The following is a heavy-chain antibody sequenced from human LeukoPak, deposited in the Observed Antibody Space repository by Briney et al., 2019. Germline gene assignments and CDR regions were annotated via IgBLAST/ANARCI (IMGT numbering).Heavy chain of an antibody. J-gene: IGHJ5*02. CDR3: ARDVLYYYGSGSSAGWFDP. CDR2: ISSSSSYI. D-gene: IGHD3-10*01. V-gene: IGHV3-21*01. Sequence: SGGSLRLSCAASGFTFSSYSMNWVRQAPGKGLEWVSSISSSSSYIYYADSVKGRFTISRDNAENSLYLQMNSLRAEDTAVYYCARDVLYYYGSGSSAGWFDPWGQGTLVTVSS. CDR1: GFTFSSYS.